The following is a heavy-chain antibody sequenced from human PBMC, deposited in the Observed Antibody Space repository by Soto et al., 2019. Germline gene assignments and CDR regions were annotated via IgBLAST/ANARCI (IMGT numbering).Heavy chain of an antibody. J-gene: IGHJ4*02. CDR2: ISAYNGNT. CDR1: GYTFTSYG. V-gene: IGHV1-18*04. D-gene: IGHD3-22*01. Sequence: ASVKVSCKASGYTFTSYGISWVRQAPGQGLEWMGWISAYNGNTNYAQKLQGRVTMTTDTSTSTAYMELRSLRSDDTAVYYCARRNYYDSSGYISGYFDYWGQGTLVTVSS. CDR3: ARRNYYDSSGYISGYFDY.